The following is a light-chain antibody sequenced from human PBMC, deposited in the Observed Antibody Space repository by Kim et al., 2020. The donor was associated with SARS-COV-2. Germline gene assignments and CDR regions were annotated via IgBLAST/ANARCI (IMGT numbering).Light chain of an antibody. Sequence: GQSFTTACTGTGSDVGGYNDVSWYQQHPGKAPKLMIYDVSNRPSGVSNRFSGSKSGNTASLTISGLQAEDEADYYCSSYTSSSTLVFGGGTQLTVL. CDR1: GSDVGGYND. CDR3: SSYTSSSTLV. CDR2: DVS. V-gene: IGLV2-14*03. J-gene: IGLJ2*01.